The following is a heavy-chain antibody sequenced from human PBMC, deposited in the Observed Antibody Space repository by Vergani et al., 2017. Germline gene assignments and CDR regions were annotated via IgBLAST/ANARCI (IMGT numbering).Heavy chain of an antibody. CDR2: IYYSGST. Sequence: QVQLPESGPGLVKPSETLSLTCTVSGGSLSSYYWSWIRQPPGKGLEWIGYIYYSGSTNYNPSLKSRVTISVDTSKNQFSLKLSSVTAADTAVYYCARAYCSSTSCLFDYWGQGTLVTVSS. D-gene: IGHD2-2*01. V-gene: IGHV4-59*01. J-gene: IGHJ4*02. CDR3: ARAYCSSTSCLFDY. CDR1: GGSLSSYY.